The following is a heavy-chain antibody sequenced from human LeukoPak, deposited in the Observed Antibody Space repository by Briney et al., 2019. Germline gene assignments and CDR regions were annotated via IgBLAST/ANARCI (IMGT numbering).Heavy chain of an antibody. D-gene: IGHD4-17*01. CDR2: IYYSGST. J-gene: IGHJ3*02. CDR1: GGSISSYY. V-gene: IGHV4-59*01. CDR3: AGSVDYGANREAFDI. Sequence: PSETLSLTCTVSGGSISSYYWSWIRQPPGKGLEWIGYIYYSGSTNYNPSLKSRVTISVDTSKNQFSLKLSSVTAADTAVYYCAGSVDYGANREAFDIWGQGTMVTVSS.